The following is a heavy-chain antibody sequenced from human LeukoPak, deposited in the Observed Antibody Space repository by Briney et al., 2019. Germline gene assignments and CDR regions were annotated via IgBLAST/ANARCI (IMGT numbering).Heavy chain of an antibody. Sequence: PGGSLRLSCAASGFTFSSYSMNWVRQAPGKGLEWVSSISGSNSYIYYADSMKGRFTISRDNAKNSLYLQMNSLRAEDTALYYCAKEQYSSGWYPFDYWGQGTLVTVSS. CDR2: ISGSNSYI. CDR1: GFTFSSYS. CDR3: AKEQYSSGWYPFDY. V-gene: IGHV3-21*04. D-gene: IGHD6-19*01. J-gene: IGHJ4*02.